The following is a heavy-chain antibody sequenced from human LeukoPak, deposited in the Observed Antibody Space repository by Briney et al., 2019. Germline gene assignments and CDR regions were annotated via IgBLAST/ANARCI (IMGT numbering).Heavy chain of an antibody. J-gene: IGHJ4*02. CDR3: VSFYETN. CDR2: VNSDGSWT. Sequence: GGSLRLSCAASGNYWMHWVRQAPGKGLVWVSHVNSDGSWTSHADSVKGRFTISKDNAKNTVYLQMNNLRTEDTAIYYRVSFYETNWGRGTLVTVSS. CDR1: GNYW. V-gene: IGHV3-74*01. D-gene: IGHD2-2*01.